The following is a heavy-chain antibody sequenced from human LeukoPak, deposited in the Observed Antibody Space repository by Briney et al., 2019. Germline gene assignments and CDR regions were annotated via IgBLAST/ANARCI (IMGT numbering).Heavy chain of an antibody. V-gene: IGHV3-30-3*01. Sequence: GGSLRLSCAASGFTFNNYPMHWVRQAPGKGLEWVAVISYDGNSIHFGDSVKGRFTISRDNSKNTLYLQMNSLRAEDTAVYYCATLHNYYGSGSYDYWGQGTLVTVSS. D-gene: IGHD3-10*01. CDR3: ATLHNYYGSGSYDY. CDR1: GFTFNNYP. J-gene: IGHJ4*02. CDR2: ISYDGNSI.